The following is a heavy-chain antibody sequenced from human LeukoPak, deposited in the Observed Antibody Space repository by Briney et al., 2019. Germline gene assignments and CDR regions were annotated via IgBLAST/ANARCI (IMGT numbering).Heavy chain of an antibody. D-gene: IGHD3-10*01. J-gene: IGHJ5*02. V-gene: IGHV4-39*01. CDR3: ARLTPITMVRGVLGGNWFDP. Sequence: SETLSLTCTVSGGSICRSDDKWGWIRQAPGKGLEWIASIYCSGSTYYNPSLKSRVTVSVDTSKSQFSLRLSSVTAADTAVYYCARLTPITMVRGVLGGNWFDPWGQGTLVTVSS. CDR2: IYCSGST. CDR1: GGSICRSDDK.